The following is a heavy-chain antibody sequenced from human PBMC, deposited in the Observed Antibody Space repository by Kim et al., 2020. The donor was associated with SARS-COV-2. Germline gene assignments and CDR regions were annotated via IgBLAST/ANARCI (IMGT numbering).Heavy chain of an antibody. D-gene: IGHD5-12*01. CDR2: ISAYNGNT. J-gene: IGHJ4*02. V-gene: IGHV1-18*04. CDR1: GYTFTSYG. Sequence: ASVKVSCKASGYTFTSYGISWVRQAPGQGLEWMGWISAYNGNTNYAQKLQGRVTMTTDTSTSTAYMELRSLRSDDTAVYYCARVDTLLEFGSGYDYPFDYWGQGTLVTVSS. CDR3: ARVDTLLEFGSGYDYPFDY.